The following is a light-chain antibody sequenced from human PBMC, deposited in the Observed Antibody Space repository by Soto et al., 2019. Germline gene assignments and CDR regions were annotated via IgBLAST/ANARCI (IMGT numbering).Light chain of an antibody. CDR1: SSDVGSHNL. V-gene: IGLV2-23*01. CDR3: CSNAGGSTYV. CDR2: EAS. Sequence: QSVLTQPASVSGSPGQSITISCTGTSSDVGSHNLVSWYQQYPGKVPRLIIFEASKRPSGVSNRFSGSKSGSTASLTISGLQAEDEADYYCCSNAGGSTYVFGSGTKLTVL. J-gene: IGLJ1*01.